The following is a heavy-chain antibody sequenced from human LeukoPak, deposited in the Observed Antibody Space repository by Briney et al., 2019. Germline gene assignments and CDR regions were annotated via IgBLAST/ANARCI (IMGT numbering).Heavy chain of an antibody. V-gene: IGHV4-4*07. Sequence: SETLSLTCTVSGDSFSYFYWSWIRQSAGKGLEWIGRVYTSGSTNYNPSLKSRVTISVDKSKNHFSLNLTSVTAADTAVYFCARDLYSGYGGYFDSWGQGTLVTVSS. J-gene: IGHJ4*02. CDR1: GDSFSYFY. CDR3: ARDLYSGYGGYFDS. D-gene: IGHD5-12*01. CDR2: VYTSGST.